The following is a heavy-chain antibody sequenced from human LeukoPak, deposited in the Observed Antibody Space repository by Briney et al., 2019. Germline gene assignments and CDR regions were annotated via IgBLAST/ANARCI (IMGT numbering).Heavy chain of an antibody. V-gene: IGHV3-48*03. J-gene: IGHJ4*02. CDR3: ARGGSYVHY. CDR1: GFTFNSYE. CDR2: INSGGSAI. D-gene: IGHD1-26*01. Sequence: GSLRLSCAASGFTFNSYEMNWVRQAPGEGLEWVSYINSGGSAIYYADSVKGRFTISRDNAKNSLYLQMNSLRADDTAVYYCARGGSYVHYWGQGTLVTVSS.